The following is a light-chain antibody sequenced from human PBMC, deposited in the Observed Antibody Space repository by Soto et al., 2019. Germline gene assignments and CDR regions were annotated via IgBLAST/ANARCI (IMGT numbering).Light chain of an antibody. J-gene: IGKJ1*01. Sequence: EIVMTQSPATLSVSPGERATLSCRASQSVGNYLAWYPQKPGQAPRLLIYGASTRASGIPDRFSGSGSGTDCALHIRRLETEDSAGYYYRQNGSSPTWTCGRGTKVEIK. V-gene: IGKV3-20*01. CDR1: QSVGNY. CDR3: RQNGSSPTWT. CDR2: GAS.